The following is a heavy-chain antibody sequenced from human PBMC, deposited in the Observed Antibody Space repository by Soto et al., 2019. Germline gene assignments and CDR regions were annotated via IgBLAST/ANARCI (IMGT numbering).Heavy chain of an antibody. Sequence: QVQLVQSGAEVKKPGASVKVSCKASGYTFTSYDIDWVRQATGQGLEWVGWMNPNSGNTGYAQKFQGRVTMTTNTSISTAYMELSSLRSEDTAVYYCARGIALEVAATPRRYYYYYMDVWGQGTTVTVSS. CDR1: GYTFTSYD. V-gene: IGHV1-8*01. CDR3: ARGIALEVAATPRRYYYYYMDV. D-gene: IGHD2-15*01. CDR2: MNPNSGNT. J-gene: IGHJ6*03.